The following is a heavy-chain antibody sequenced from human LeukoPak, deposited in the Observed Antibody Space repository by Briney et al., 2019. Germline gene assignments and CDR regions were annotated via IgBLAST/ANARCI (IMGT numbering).Heavy chain of an antibody. CDR2: IYYSGST. Sequence: PSETLSLTCTVSGGSISSYYWSWIRQPPGKGLEWIGDIYYSGSTNYNPSLKSRVTISVDTSKNQFSLKLSSVTAADTAVYYCARQGVGAVVNYWGQGTLVTVSS. CDR1: GGSISSYY. V-gene: IGHV4-59*08. J-gene: IGHJ4*02. D-gene: IGHD1-26*01. CDR3: ARQGVGAVVNY.